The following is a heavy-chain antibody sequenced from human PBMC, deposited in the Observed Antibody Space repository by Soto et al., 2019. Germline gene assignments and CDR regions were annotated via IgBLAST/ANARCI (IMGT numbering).Heavy chain of an antibody. V-gene: IGHV3-30-3*01. CDR3: ASQAYYYYGMDV. Sequence: SLRLSCAASGFTFSSYAMHWVRQAPGKGLEWAAVISYDGSNKYYADSVKGRFTISRDNSKNTLYLQMNSLRADDTAVYYCASQAYYYYGMDVWGQGTTVTVSS. CDR2: ISYDGSNK. J-gene: IGHJ6*02. CDR1: GFTFSSYA.